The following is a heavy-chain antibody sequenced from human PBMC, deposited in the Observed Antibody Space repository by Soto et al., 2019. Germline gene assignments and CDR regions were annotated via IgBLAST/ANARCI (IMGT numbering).Heavy chain of an antibody. J-gene: IGHJ4*02. D-gene: IGHD3-22*01. CDR1: GYTFTSYY. V-gene: IGHV1-46*03. Sequence: ASVKVSCKASGYTFTSYYMHWVRQAPGQGLVCMGIINPSGGSTSYAQKFQGRVTMTRDTSTSTVYMELSSLRSEDTAVYYCAREAVDSSGYHSSIYFDYWGQGTLVTSPQ. CDR3: AREAVDSSGYHSSIYFDY. CDR2: INPSGGST.